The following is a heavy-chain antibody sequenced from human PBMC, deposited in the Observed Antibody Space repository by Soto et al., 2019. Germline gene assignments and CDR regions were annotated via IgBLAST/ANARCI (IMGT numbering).Heavy chain of an antibody. CDR1: GFTFSDST. V-gene: IGHV3-73*02. CDR2: IRSKANSYAT. D-gene: IGHD1-26*01. Sequence: EVQLVESGGGLVQPGGSLKLSCAASGFTFSDSTMHWVRQASGKGLEWVGRIRSKANSYATAYAAAVKDRFTISRDDSKNTAYRQMNSLKTEDTAVYYCTRRGSPNPEVDVWGQGTTVTVSS. CDR3: TRRGSPNPEVDV. J-gene: IGHJ6*02.